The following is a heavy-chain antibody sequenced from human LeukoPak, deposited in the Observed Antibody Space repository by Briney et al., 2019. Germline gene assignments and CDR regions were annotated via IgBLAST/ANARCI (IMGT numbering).Heavy chain of an antibody. J-gene: IGHJ4*02. V-gene: IGHV3-23*01. CDR2: ISGSGGST. CDR1: GFTFSSYA. Sequence: AGRSLRLSCAASGFTFSSYAMSWVRQAPGKGLEWVSAISGSGGSTYYADSVKGRFTISRDNSKNTLYLQMNSLRAEDTAVYYCARMGRAGVVVVAASLIFDYWGQGTLVTVSS. CDR3: ARMGRAGVVVVAASLIFDY. D-gene: IGHD2-15*01.